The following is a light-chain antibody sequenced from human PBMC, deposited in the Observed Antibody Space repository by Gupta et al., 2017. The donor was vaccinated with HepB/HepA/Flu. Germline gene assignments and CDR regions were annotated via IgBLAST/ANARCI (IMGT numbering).Light chain of an antibody. J-gene: IGKJ4*01. Sequence: DIVMTQSPDSLAVSLGERAPLNCKSSQSVLYSSNNKNYLAWYQQKPGQPPKLLIYWASTRESGVPDRFSGSGSGTDFTLTISSLQAEDVAVYYCQQYYSAPLTFGGGTKVEMK. CDR2: WAS. CDR3: QQYYSAPLT. V-gene: IGKV4-1*01. CDR1: QSVLYSSNNKNY.